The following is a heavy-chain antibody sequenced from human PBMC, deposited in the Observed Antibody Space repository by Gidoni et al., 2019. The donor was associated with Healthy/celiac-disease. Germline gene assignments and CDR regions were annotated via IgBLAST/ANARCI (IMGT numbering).Heavy chain of an antibody. CDR2: IIPIFGRA. V-gene: IGHV1-69*04. CDR3: ARDGGYYYDSSGYHWFDP. Sequence: QVQLVQSGAEVKKPGSSVKVSCKASGGTFISYAISWVRQAPGQGLEWMGRIIPIFGRANYEKKFQGRVTITADKSTSTAYMELSSLRSEDTAVYYCARDGGYYYDSSGYHWFDPWGQGTLVTVSS. CDR1: GGTFISYA. D-gene: IGHD3-22*01. J-gene: IGHJ5*02.